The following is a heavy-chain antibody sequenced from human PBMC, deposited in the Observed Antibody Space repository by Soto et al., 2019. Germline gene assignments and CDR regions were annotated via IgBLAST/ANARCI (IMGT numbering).Heavy chain of an antibody. CDR2: IYYSGST. V-gene: IGHV4-30-4*01. J-gene: IGHJ6*02. Sequence: PSETLSLTCPVSGGSISSGDYYWSWIRQPPGKGLEWIGYIYYSGSTYYNPSLKSRVTISVDTSKNQFSLKLSSVTAADTAVYYCARDRRLVLVPAAILGYYGMDVWGQGTTVTVSS. D-gene: IGHD2-2*01. CDR1: GGSISSGDYY. CDR3: ARDRRLVLVPAAILGYYGMDV.